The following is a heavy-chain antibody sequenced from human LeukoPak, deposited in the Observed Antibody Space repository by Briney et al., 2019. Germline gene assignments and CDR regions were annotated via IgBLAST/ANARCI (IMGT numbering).Heavy chain of an antibody. CDR2: IYYSGST. D-gene: IGHD4-11*01. Sequence: SHTLSLTCTVSGGPISSGGYYWSWIRQPPGKGLEWIGYIYYSGSTYYNPSLKSRVTISVDTSKNQFSLKLSSVTAADTAVYYCARYDYSNYFCDYWGQGTLVTVSS. CDR3: ARYDYSNYFCDY. V-gene: IGHV4-31*03. CDR1: GGPISSGGYY. J-gene: IGHJ4*02.